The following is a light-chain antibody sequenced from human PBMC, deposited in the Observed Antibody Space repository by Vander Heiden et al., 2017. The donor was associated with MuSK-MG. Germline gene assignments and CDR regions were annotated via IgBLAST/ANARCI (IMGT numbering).Light chain of an antibody. CDR3: RQDYNYALT. Sequence: AIQMTQSPSFLSASVGDRVTITCRASQGIRNDLGWYQQKPGKAAKLLIYAASSLQSGVPSRFSGSGSGTDFTLTISSLQPEDFATYYCRQDYNYALTFGGGTKVEIK. J-gene: IGKJ4*01. CDR2: AAS. CDR1: QGIRND. V-gene: IGKV1-6*01.